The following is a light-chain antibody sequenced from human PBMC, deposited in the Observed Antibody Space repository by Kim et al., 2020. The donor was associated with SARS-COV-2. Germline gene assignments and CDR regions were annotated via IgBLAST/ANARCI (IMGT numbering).Light chain of an antibody. CDR2: GAS. Sequence: SPGERAPLSCRASQSISSCYLAWYQQTPGQPPRLLIYGASSRAAGIPDRFSGSGYGTDFTLTISRLEPEDVAVYYCQQYGSSSITFGQGTQLEIK. CDR3: QQYGSSSIT. V-gene: IGKV3-20*01. J-gene: IGKJ5*01. CDR1: QSISSCY.